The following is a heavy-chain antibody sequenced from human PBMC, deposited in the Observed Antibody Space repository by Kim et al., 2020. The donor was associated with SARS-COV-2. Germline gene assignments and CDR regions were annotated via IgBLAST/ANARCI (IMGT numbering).Heavy chain of an antibody. Sequence: SETLSLTCTVSGGSFSSYYWSWIRQPPGKGLEWIGYMFNSGSTSYNPSLKSRVTISVDTSKNQFSLKLGPVSAADTAVYYCAIGLVITGGMDYWGQGTLVTVSS. CDR3: AIGLVITGGMDY. J-gene: IGHJ4*02. V-gene: IGHV4-59*13. D-gene: IGHD3-9*01. CDR2: MFNSGST. CDR1: GGSFSSYY.